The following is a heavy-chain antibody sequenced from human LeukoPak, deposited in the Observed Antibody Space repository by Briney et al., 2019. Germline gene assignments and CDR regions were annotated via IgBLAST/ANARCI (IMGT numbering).Heavy chain of an antibody. J-gene: IGHJ4*02. CDR1: GGSFSGYY. D-gene: IGHD2-21*02. CDR3: AKASYCGGDCYSEY. V-gene: IGHV4-34*01. Sequence: SETLSLTCAVYGGSFSGYYWSWIRQPPGKGLEWIGEINHSGSTNYNPSLKSRVTISVDTSKNQFSLKLSSVTAADTAVYYCAKASYCGGDCYSEYWGQGTLVTVSS. CDR2: INHSGST.